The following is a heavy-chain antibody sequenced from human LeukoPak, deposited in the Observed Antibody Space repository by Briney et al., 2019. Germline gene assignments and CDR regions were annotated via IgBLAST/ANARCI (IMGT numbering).Heavy chain of an antibody. V-gene: IGHV1-18*04. D-gene: IGHD2-2*01. CDR1: GYTFTGCY. Sequence: ASVKVSCKASGYTFTGCYMHWVRQAPGQGLEWMGWIRAHNGDTNHAQQLQGRVTMTTDTSTRTAYMELRSLRSEDTAVYYCARGEFICTINTCYASALDSWGQGTLVTVSS. CDR2: IRAHNGDT. CDR3: ARGEFICTINTCYASALDS. J-gene: IGHJ4*02.